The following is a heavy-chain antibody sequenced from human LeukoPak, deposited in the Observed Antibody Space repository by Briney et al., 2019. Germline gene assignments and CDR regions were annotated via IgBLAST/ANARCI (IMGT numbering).Heavy chain of an antibody. CDR1: GGSISSSSYY. CDR2: IYYSGST. V-gene: IGHV4-39*01. J-gene: IGHJ6*03. D-gene: IGHD6-19*01. Sequence: PSETLSLTCTVSGGSISSSSYYWGWIRQPPGKGLEWIGSIYYSGSTYYNPSLKSRVTISVDTSKNQFSLKLSSVTAADTAVYYCARQEEGYSSGWYGRYYYYYYMDVWGKGTTVTISS. CDR3: ARQEEGYSSGWYGRYYYYYYMDV.